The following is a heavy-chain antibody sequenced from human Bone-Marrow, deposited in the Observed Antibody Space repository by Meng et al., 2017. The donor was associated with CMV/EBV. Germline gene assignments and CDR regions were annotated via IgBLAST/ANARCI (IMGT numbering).Heavy chain of an antibody. CDR1: GFTFSSYA. Sequence: GESLKISCAASGFTFSSYAMSWVRQAPGKGLEWLSVIYSGGTSTYYADSVKGRFTISRDNSKNTLYLQMNSLRAEDTAVYYCAKGTGDSSSSDYWGQGTLVTVSS. D-gene: IGHD6-6*01. J-gene: IGHJ4*02. CDR3: AKGTGDSSSSDY. V-gene: IGHV3-23*03. CDR2: IYSGGTST.